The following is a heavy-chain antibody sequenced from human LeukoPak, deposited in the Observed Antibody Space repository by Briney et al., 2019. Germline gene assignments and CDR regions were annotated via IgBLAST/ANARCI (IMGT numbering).Heavy chain of an antibody. V-gene: IGHV1-2*02. CDR1: GYTFTGYY. Sequence: ASVKVSCKASGYTFTGYYMHWVRQAPGQGLEWMGWINPNSGGTNYAQKFQGRVTMTRDTSISTAYMELSRLRSDDTAVYYCARDRTPGIAAAGNDAFDIWGQGTMVTVSS. CDR3: ARDRTPGIAAAGNDAFDI. D-gene: IGHD6-13*01. CDR2: INPNSGGT. J-gene: IGHJ3*02.